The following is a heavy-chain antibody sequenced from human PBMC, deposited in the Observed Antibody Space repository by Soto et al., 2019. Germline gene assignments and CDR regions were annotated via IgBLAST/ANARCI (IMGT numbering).Heavy chain of an antibody. Sequence: EVQLVESGGGMVQPGGSLKLSCAASGFTFSGSAMHWVRQASGKGLEWVGRIRSTANNYATAYAASVKGRFTISRDDSKYTAYLQMNSLKTEDTALYYCTQGRDGYQNFDYWGQGTLVTVSS. CDR3: TQGRDGYQNFDY. J-gene: IGHJ4*02. CDR2: IRSTANNYAT. CDR1: GFTFSGSA. V-gene: IGHV3-73*01. D-gene: IGHD5-12*01.